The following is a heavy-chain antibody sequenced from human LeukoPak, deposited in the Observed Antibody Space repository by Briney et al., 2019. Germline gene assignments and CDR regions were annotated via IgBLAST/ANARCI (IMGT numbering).Heavy chain of an antibody. CDR2: IGSKAYGGTI. V-gene: IGHV3-49*04. J-gene: IGHJ6*02. CDR3: TTLLAVAADEWIYYGMDV. CDR1: GFTFGDYT. Sequence: GRSLRLSCTASGFTFGDYTMSWVRQAPGKGLEWVSFIGSKAYGGTIEYAASVKGRFTISRDDPKSIAYLQMNSLKTDDTAVYYCTTLLAVAADEWIYYGMDVWGQGTTVTVS. D-gene: IGHD6-19*01.